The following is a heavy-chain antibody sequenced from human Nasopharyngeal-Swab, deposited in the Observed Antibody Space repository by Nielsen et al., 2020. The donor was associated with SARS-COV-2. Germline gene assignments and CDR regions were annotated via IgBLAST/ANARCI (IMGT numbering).Heavy chain of an antibody. D-gene: IGHD6-13*01. CDR3: VRLSIATAGVDY. CDR1: GFTFSIYS. Sequence: GGSLRLSCAASGFTFSIYSMNWVRQAPGKGLEWVANINQDGSEKYYLDSVEGRFTISRDNPKNSLYLQMNSLRAEDTAVFYCVRLSIATAGVDYWGQGTLVTVSS. V-gene: IGHV3-7*01. CDR2: INQDGSEK. J-gene: IGHJ4*02.